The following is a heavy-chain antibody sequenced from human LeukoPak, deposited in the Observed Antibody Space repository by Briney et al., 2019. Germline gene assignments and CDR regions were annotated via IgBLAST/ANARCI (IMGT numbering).Heavy chain of an antibody. CDR1: GFTFSSYS. Sequence: LPGESLKISCAASGFTFSSYSMNWVRQAPGKGLEWVSYISSSSSTIYYADSVKGRFTISRDNAKNSLYLQMNSLRDEDTAVYYCARDGGLVGASGAFDYWGQGTLVTVSS. CDR2: ISSSSSTI. D-gene: IGHD1-26*01. V-gene: IGHV3-48*02. CDR3: ARDGGLVGASGAFDY. J-gene: IGHJ4*02.